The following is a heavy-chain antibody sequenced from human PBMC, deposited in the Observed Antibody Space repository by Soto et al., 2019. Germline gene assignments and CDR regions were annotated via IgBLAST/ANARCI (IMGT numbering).Heavy chain of an antibody. CDR2: INPNSGGT. CDR1: GYTFSDYY. J-gene: IGHJ4*02. Sequence: SVKVSCKASGYTFSDYYIHCVRQSPGQGLEWMGWINPNSGGTKYAPKFQGGVTMTRDTSITTAYMELSRLRSGDTAVYYCAREPATAKPEGVDFWGQGTLVTVSS. D-gene: IGHD1-1*01. CDR3: AREPATAKPEGVDF. V-gene: IGHV1-2*02.